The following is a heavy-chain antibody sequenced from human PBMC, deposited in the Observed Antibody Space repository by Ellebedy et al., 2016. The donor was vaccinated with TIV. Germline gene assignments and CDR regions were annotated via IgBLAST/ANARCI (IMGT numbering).Heavy chain of an antibody. CDR3: ARVWFGEWGGYNWFDP. CDR2: INPNSGGT. J-gene: IGHJ5*02. Sequence: ASVKVSXKASGYTFTGYYMHWVRQAPGQGLEWMGWINPNSGGTNYAQKLQGRVTMTTDTSTSTAYMELRSLRSDDTAVYYCARVWFGEWGGYNWFDPWGQGTLVTVSS. V-gene: IGHV1-2*02. D-gene: IGHD3-10*01. CDR1: GYTFTGYY.